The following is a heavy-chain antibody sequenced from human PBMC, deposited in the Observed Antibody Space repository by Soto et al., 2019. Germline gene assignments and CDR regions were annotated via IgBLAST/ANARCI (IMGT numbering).Heavy chain of an antibody. J-gene: IGHJ4*02. CDR3: ARMYTSRGWGSSGY. CDR1: GFTFSSYA. D-gene: IGHD6-19*01. V-gene: IGHV3-23*01. Sequence: GGSLRLSCAASGFTFSSYAMSWVRQAPGKGLEWVSAISGSGGSTYYADSVKGRFTISRDNSKNTLYLQMNSLRAEDTAVYYCARMYTSRGWGSSGYWGQGTLVTVSS. CDR2: ISGSGGST.